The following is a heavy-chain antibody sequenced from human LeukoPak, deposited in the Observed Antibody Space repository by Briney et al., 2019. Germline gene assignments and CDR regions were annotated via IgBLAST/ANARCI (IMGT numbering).Heavy chain of an antibody. V-gene: IGHV1-18*01. D-gene: IGHD6-19*01. Sequence: GASVKVSCKASGYTFTSYGISWVRQAPGQGLEWMGWIGAYNGNTNYAQKLQGRVTMTTDTSTSTAYMELRSLRSDDTAVYYCARAGSGWYDPPEGYWGQGTLVTVSS. CDR1: GYTFTSYG. CDR2: IGAYNGNT. J-gene: IGHJ4*02. CDR3: ARAGSGWYDPPEGY.